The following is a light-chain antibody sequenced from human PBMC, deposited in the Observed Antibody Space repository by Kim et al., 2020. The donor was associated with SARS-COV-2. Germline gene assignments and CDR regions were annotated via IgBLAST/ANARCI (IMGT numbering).Light chain of an antibody. CDR1: TIGTDS. V-gene: IGLV3-21*01. CDR2: YDR. Sequence: PGQTATITCGGNTIGTDSVHWYQQKPGQAPVLVIYYDRDRPSGIPERFSGSHSGDTATLTISRVDAGDEADYYCQVWDSNIDHYVFGSGTTVTVL. CDR3: QVWDSNIDHYV. J-gene: IGLJ1*01.